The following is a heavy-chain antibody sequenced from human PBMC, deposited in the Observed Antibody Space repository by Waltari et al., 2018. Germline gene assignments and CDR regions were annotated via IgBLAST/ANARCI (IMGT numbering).Heavy chain of an antibody. CDR1: GYTFTDYY. D-gene: IGHD3-16*02. CDR3: ATGGFTFGGVIVIYFDY. J-gene: IGHJ4*02. V-gene: IGHV1-69-2*01. Sequence: EVQLVQSGAEVKKPGATVKISCKASGYTFTDYYMHWVQQAPGKGLEWVGRVDPEDGETRYAEKFKGRVTITAETSTDTAYMELSSLRSEDTAVYYCATGGFTFGGVIVIYFDYWGQGTLVTVSS. CDR2: VDPEDGET.